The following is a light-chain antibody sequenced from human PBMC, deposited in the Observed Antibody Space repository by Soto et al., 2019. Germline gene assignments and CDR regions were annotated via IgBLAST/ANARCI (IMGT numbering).Light chain of an antibody. Sequence: EIVLTQSPGTLALSPGERATLSCRASQSVSSSYLAWYQQKPGQAPRLLIYGASSRATGIPARFSGSGSGTDFTLTISRLEPEDFAVYYCQQYGSSRPFGQGTRWIA. CDR3: QQYGSSRP. J-gene: IGKJ1*01. CDR1: QSVSSSY. CDR2: GAS. V-gene: IGKV3-20*01.